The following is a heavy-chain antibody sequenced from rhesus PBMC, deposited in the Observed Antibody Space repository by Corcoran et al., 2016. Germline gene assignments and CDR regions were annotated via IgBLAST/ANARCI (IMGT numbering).Heavy chain of an antibody. CDR3: ATRRSGTPFDY. Sequence: QVQLQESGPAVVKPSETLSLTCAVSGGSISSSNWWSWIRQSPGKGLEWIGGIYGSGGSTEYKPSLKSRVTISIDTSKNQFSLKLSSVTAADTAGYYCATRRSGTPFDYWGQGVLVTVSS. CDR1: GGSISSSNW. J-gene: IGHJ4*01. D-gene: IGHD2-27*01. V-gene: IGHV4-93*02. CDR2: IYGSGGST.